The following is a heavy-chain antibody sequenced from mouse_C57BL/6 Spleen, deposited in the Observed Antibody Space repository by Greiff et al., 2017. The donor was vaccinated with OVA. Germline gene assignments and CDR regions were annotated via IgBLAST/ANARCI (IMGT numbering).Heavy chain of an antibody. CDR3: TTRRGYDRFDY. J-gene: IGHJ2*01. V-gene: IGHV14-4*01. CDR1: GFNIKDDY. CDR2: IDPENGDT. Sequence: VQLQQSGAELVRPGASVKLSCTASGFNIKDDYMHWVKQRPEQGLEWIGWIDPENGDTEYASKFQGKATITADTYSNTAYLQLSSLTSEDTAVYYCTTRRGYDRFDYWGQGTTLTVSS. D-gene: IGHD2-2*01.